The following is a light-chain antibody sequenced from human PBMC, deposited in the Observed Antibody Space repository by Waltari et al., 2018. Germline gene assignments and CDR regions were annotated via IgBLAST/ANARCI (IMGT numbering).Light chain of an antibody. CDR2: KAS. CDR1: QNIHNW. J-gene: IGKJ2*03. V-gene: IGKV1-5*03. CDR3: QQYNTYPYS. Sequence: DTQLTQSPSTLSASIGERVTITCRASQNIHNWLAWYQQRPGKAPNLLIYKASNLETGVPSRFSGSGSGTEFTLTISTLQPDDFATYYCQQYNTYPYSFGQGTKLEIK.